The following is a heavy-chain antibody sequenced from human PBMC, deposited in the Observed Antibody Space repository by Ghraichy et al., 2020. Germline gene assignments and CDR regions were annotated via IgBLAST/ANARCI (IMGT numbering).Heavy chain of an antibody. CDR1: GGTFSSYA. V-gene: IGHV1-69*13. J-gene: IGHJ6*02. Sequence: SVKVSCKASGGTFSSYAISWVRQAPGQGLEWMGGIIPIFGTANYAQKFQGRVTITADESTSTAYMELSSLRSEDTAVYYCARVGAYGDQGGSMDVWGQGTTVTVSS. CDR3: ARVGAYGDQGGSMDV. D-gene: IGHD4-17*01. CDR2: IIPIFGTA.